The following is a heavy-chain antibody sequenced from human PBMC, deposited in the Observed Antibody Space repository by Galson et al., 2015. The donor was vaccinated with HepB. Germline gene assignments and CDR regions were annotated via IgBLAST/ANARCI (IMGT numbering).Heavy chain of an antibody. CDR2: VSSGSTGR. V-gene: IGHV3-48*01. CDR3: ARNPSSYDYYSMDV. Sequence: SLRLSCAVSGFSFTSHSMNWVRQAPGKGLEWVSYVSSGSTGRYYADSVRGRFTISRDNAKNSLYLHMKGLRAEDTAVYYCARNPSSYDYYSMDVWGQGTTVTVSS. CDR1: GFSFTSHS. J-gene: IGHJ6*02.